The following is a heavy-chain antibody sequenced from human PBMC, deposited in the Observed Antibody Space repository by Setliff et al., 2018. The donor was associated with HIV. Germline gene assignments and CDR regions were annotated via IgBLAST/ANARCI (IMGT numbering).Heavy chain of an antibody. CDR1: GDTFSTFS. CDR2: IIPMFGTT. D-gene: IGHD6-6*01. CDR3: ARRAAGGSSPNDYMDV. J-gene: IGHJ6*03. Sequence: GASVKVSCKASGDTFSTFSINWVRQAPGQGLEWMGGIIPMFGTTNYAQKFQGRVTITADESTSTAYMELSSLRSEDTAFYYCARRAAGGSSPNDYMDVWGKGTTVTVSS. V-gene: IGHV1-69*13.